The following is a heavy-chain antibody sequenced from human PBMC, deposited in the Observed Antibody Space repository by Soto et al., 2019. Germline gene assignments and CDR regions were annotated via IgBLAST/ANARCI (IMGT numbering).Heavy chain of an antibody. Sequence: SETLSLTCTVSGGSINDHYWSWIRQPPGQGLEWIGYIYYSGSTNYSPSLKSRVTISVDTSKNQFSLKLSSVTAADTAVYYCARHLCSSTRCSPYFVYWGQGALVTV. CDR3: ARHLCSSTRCSPYFVY. D-gene: IGHD2-2*01. V-gene: IGHV4-59*08. J-gene: IGHJ4*02. CDR2: IYYSGST. CDR1: GGSINDHY.